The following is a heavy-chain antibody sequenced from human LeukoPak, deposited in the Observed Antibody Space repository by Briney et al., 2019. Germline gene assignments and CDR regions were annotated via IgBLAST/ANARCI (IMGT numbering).Heavy chain of an antibody. V-gene: IGHV4-39*07. D-gene: IGHD3-10*01. Sequence: SETLSLTCAVSGGSISSIVFYWGWIRQPPGKGLEWIGSLSHGGTTYYKSSLNSRVTISLDTSNNQFSLRLSSVTAADTAVYYCARFNIVRDLATYNWVDPWGQGTLVTVSS. J-gene: IGHJ5*02. CDR1: GGSISSIVFY. CDR2: LSHGGTT. CDR3: ARFNIVRDLATYNWVDP.